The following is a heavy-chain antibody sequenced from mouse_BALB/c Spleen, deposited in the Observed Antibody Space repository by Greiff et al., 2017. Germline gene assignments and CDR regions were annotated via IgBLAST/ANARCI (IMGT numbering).Heavy chain of an antibody. CDR3: GRDGRERDRCFDD. V-gene: IGHV2-6-7*01. CDR1: GFSLTGYG. Sequence: QVQLKESGPGLVAPSQSLSLTCTVSGFSLTGYGVNWVRQPPGKGLEWLGMIWGDGSTDYNSALKSRLSISKDNTKSQVILKMNSLQTDDTARYYCGRDGRERDRCFDDWGAGTRVTVST. D-gene: IGHD4-1*01. J-gene: IGHJ1*01. CDR2: IWGDGST.